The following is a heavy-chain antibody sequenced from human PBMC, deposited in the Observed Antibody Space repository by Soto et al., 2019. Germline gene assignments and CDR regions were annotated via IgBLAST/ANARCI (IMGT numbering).Heavy chain of an antibody. D-gene: IGHD6-19*01. V-gene: IGHV4-59*01. CDR1: VGSHSCSY. Sequence: PLETLSLNRRISVGSHSCSYLSWIPQSPGKGLEWLGYVYYTGSTNYSPSLRSRVSISVDTSKNEFSLRLSSVTAADTAVYFCARSVAVPGAHIDYWGQGTQVTVSS. CDR2: VYYTGST. CDR3: ARSVAVPGAHIDY. J-gene: IGHJ4*02.